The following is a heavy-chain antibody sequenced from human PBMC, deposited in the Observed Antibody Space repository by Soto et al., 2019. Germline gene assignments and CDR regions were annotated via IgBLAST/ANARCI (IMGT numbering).Heavy chain of an antibody. CDR3: AKDGYDILTGYTDFDY. CDR1: GFTFSSYA. CDR2: ISGSGGST. V-gene: IGHV3-23*01. J-gene: IGHJ4*02. Sequence: PGGSLRLSCAASGFTFSSYAMSWVRQAPGKGLEWVSAISGSGGSTYYADSVKGRFTISRDNSKNTLYLQMNSLRAEDTAVYYCAKDGYDILTGYTDFDYWGQGTLVTVSS. D-gene: IGHD3-9*01.